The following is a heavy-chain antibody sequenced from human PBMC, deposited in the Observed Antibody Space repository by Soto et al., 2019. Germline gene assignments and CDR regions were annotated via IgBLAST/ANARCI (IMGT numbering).Heavy chain of an antibody. CDR3: AKSRITSLYDVCDC. D-gene: IGHD2-2*01. CDR1: GFTFSNYA. Sequence: EVKLLESGGGLVQPGGSLRLSCAASGFTFSNYALNWVRQAPGKGLEWVSGITSSGDATYYADSMTGRFTIPRDNSKTTLFLQMNSLRVEDTAVYYCAKSRITSLYDVCDCWGPGTLVTVSS. J-gene: IGHJ4*02. V-gene: IGHV3-23*01. CDR2: ITSSGDAT.